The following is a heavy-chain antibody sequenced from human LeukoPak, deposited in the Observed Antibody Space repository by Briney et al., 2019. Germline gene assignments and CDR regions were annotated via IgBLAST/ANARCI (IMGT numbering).Heavy chain of an antibody. CDR1: GFTFSSYG. CDR2: IRYDGSNK. V-gene: IGHV3-30*02. CDR3: ASLQQLVPDY. Sequence: GGSLRLSCAASGFTFSSYGMHWVRQAPGKGLEWVAFIRYDGSNKYYADSVKGRFTISRDNSKNTLYLQMNSLRAEDTAVYYCASLQQLVPDYWGQGALVTVSS. D-gene: IGHD6-13*01. J-gene: IGHJ4*02.